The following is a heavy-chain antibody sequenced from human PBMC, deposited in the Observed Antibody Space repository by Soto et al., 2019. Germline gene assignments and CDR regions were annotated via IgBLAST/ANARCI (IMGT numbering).Heavy chain of an antibody. CDR1: GYSITIHG. J-gene: IGHJ4*02. CDR3: GKDIRSGSIDY. D-gene: IGHD1-1*01. CDR2: LWSHGTDQ. Sequence: QVRLVQSGGGVVQPGRSLTLSCAASGYSITIHGMHWVRQAPGKGLEWVAILWSHGTDQYYADSVRGRVTVSRDTSTNTVFLQMHSLRADDTAKYYCGKDIRSGSIDYWGQGTPVTVSS. V-gene: IGHV3-33*06.